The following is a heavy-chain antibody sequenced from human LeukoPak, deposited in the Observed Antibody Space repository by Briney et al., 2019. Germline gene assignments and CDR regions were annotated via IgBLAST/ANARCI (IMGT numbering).Heavy chain of an antibody. V-gene: IGHV4-4*07. CDR3: ASGEPAYCGGDCSTH. Sequence: PSETLSLTCTVSDGSMNIYFWTWIRQPAGKGLEWIGRIYSSGSTNYNPSLKSRVTISVDTSKNQFSLKLSSVTAADTAVYYCASGEPAYCGGDCSTHWGQGTLVTVSS. J-gene: IGHJ4*02. CDR1: DGSMNIYF. D-gene: IGHD2-21*02. CDR2: IYSSGST.